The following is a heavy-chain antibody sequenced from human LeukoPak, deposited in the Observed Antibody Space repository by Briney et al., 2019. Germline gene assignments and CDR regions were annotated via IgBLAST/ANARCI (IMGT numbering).Heavy chain of an antibody. D-gene: IGHD6-19*01. Sequence: GGSLRLPCAASGFDFSSHGMNWVRQAPGKGLEWVSTINFNGGRTYYADSVKGRFTISRDNSKNTLYLQMNSLRAEDTAVYYCAKGIYSSGWSYFDYWGHGTLVTVSS. J-gene: IGHJ4*01. V-gene: IGHV3-23*01. CDR3: AKGIYSSGWSYFDY. CDR2: INFNGGRT. CDR1: GFDFSSHG.